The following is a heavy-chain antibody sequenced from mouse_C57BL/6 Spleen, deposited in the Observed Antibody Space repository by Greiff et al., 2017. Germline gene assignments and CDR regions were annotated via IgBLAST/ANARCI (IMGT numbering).Heavy chain of an antibody. CDR3: ARSGGPYYFDY. CDR2: INPSTGGT. V-gene: IGHV1-42*01. CDR1: GYSFTGYY. J-gene: IGHJ2*01. D-gene: IGHD3-1*01. Sequence: VQLKESGPELVKPGASVKISCKASGYSFTGYYMNWVKQSPEKSLEWIGEINPSTGGTTYNQKFKAKATLTVDKSSSTAYMQLKSLTSEDSAVYCCARSGGPYYFDYWGQGTTLTVSS.